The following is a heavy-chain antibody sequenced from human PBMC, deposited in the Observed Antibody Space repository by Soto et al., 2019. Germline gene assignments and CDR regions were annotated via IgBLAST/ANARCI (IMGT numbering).Heavy chain of an antibody. CDR3: AKAVRGYSGYGPFDY. Sequence: GGSLRLSCAASGFTFSSYAMSWVRQAPGKGLEWVSAISGSGGSTYYADSVKGRFTISRDNSKNTLYLQMNSLRAEDTAVYYCAKAVRGYSGYGPFDYWGQGTLVTVSS. CDR1: GFTFSSYA. J-gene: IGHJ4*02. CDR2: ISGSGGST. V-gene: IGHV3-23*01. D-gene: IGHD5-12*01.